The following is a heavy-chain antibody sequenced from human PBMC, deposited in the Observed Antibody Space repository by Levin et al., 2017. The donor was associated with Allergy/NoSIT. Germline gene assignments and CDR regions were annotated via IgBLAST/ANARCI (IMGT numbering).Heavy chain of an antibody. CDR1: GGSISGSTFY. V-gene: IGHV4-39*07. Sequence: SETLSLTCSVSGGSISGSTFYWGWIRQPPGKGLEWIGSFYYSGDTYYNPSLRSRVTISVDTSKNQFSLRVSSVTAADTAGYYCARDRGFYEDSSYFYHYGMDVWGQGTTVTVSS. CDR2: FYYSGDT. CDR3: ARDRGFYEDSSYFYHYGMDV. D-gene: IGHD5/OR15-5a*01. J-gene: IGHJ6*02.